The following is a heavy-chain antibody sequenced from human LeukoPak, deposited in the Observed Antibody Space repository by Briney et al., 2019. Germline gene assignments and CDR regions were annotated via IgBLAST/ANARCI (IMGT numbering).Heavy chain of an antibody. V-gene: IGHV3-23*01. CDR1: GVTFSNYA. CDR2: IGGSAGNT. J-gene: IGHJ4*02. D-gene: IGHD6-13*01. CDR3: AKDQPGIAAAASG. Sequence: GGSLRLSCGASGVTFSNYAMSWVRQAPEKGLEWVSAIGGSAGNTYYADSVKGRFTISRDNSKNTLYLQMNSLRAEDTAVYYCAKDQPGIAAAASGWGQGTLVTVSS.